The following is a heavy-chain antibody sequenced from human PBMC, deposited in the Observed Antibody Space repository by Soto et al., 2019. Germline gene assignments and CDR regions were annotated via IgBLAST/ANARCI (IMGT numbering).Heavy chain of an antibody. CDR1: GFTFDDYA. CDR2: ISWNSGSI. J-gene: IGHJ4*02. Sequence: GGSLRLSCAASGFTFDDYAMHWVRQAPGKGLEWVSGISWNSGSIGYADSVKGRFTISRDNAKNSLYLQMNSLRAEDTALYYCAKDQVVRGVIITCPDYWGQGTLVTVSS. D-gene: IGHD3-10*01. CDR3: AKDQVVRGVIITCPDY. V-gene: IGHV3-9*01.